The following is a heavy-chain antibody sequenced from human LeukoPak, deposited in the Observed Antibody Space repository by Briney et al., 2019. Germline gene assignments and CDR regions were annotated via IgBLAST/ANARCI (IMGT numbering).Heavy chain of an antibody. J-gene: IGHJ4*02. Sequence: SQTLSLTCTVSGGSISSGGYYWSWIRQPPGKGLEWIGYIYHSGSTYYNPSLKSRVTISVDRSKNQFSLKLSSVTAADTAVYYCARDAQYDSFYPDYWGQGTLVTVSS. CDR3: ARDAQYDSFYPDY. CDR1: GGSISSGGYY. CDR2: IYHSGST. D-gene: IGHD3-22*01. V-gene: IGHV4-30-2*01.